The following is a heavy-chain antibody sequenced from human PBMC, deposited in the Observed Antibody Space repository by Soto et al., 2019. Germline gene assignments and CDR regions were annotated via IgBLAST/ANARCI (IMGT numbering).Heavy chain of an antibody. V-gene: IGHV3-7*01. Sequence: GGSLRLSCAASGFTFSSYWMSWVRQAPGKGLEWVANIKQDGSQKYYVDSVKGRFTISRDNAKNSLYLQMNSLRAEDTAVYYCARVLWFGARAFDIWGQGTMVTVSS. CDR3: ARVLWFGARAFDI. CDR1: GFTFSSYW. CDR2: IKQDGSQK. D-gene: IGHD3-10*01. J-gene: IGHJ3*02.